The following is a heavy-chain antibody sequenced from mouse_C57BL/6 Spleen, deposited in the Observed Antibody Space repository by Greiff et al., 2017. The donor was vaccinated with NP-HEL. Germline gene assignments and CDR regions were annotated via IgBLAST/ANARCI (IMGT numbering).Heavy chain of an antibody. Sequence: QVQLQQSGAELVRPGTSVKVSCKASGYAFTNYLIEWVKQRPGQGLEWIGVINPGSGGTNYNEKFKGKATLTADKSSSTAYMQLSSLTSEDSAVYFCARSPDGYYEYFDVWGTGTTVTVSS. CDR1: GYAFTNYL. V-gene: IGHV1-54*01. CDR2: INPGSGGT. J-gene: IGHJ1*03. CDR3: ARSPDGYYEYFDV. D-gene: IGHD2-3*01.